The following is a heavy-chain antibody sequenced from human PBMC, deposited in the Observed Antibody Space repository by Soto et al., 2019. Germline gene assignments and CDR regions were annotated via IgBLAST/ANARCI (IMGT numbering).Heavy chain of an antibody. CDR1: GGSLSSYY. V-gene: IGHV4-59*01. J-gene: IGHJ6*02. CDR2: VFYSGNT. CDR3: ARAPGITISYALDV. Sequence: QVHLQESGPGLVKPSETLSLTCTVSGGSLSSYYWNWIRQAPGKGLEWIGYVFYSGNTSYNPSLKSRVTISLDTSEREFSLRLNSVTAADTAVYYCARAPGITISYALDVWGQGTTVTVSS. D-gene: IGHD3-3*01.